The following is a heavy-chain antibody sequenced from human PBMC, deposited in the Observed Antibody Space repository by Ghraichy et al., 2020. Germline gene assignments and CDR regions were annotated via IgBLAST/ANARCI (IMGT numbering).Heavy chain of an antibody. CDR3: ARDHHNRWDYDSSGYFHAFDI. D-gene: IGHD3-22*01. Sequence: GGSLRLSCAASGFTFSSYWMHWVRQAPGKGLVWVSRINSDGSSTSYADSVKGRFTISRDNAKNTLYLQMNSLRAEDTAVYYCARDHHNRWDYDSSGYFHAFDIWGQGTMVTVSS. CDR2: INSDGSST. J-gene: IGHJ3*02. V-gene: IGHV3-74*01. CDR1: GFTFSSYW.